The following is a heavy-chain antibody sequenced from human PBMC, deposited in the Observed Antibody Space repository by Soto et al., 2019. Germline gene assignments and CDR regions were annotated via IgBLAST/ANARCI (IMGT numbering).Heavy chain of an antibody. V-gene: IGHV4-4*07. Sequence: SETLSLTCTVSGGSISSYYWGWIGQPAGKGLEWIGRIYTSGSTNYNPSLKSRVTMSVDTSKNQFSLKLSSVTAADTAVYYCGRDRGGYGFWSGYYYYYGMDVWGQGTTVTVSS. CDR3: GRDRGGYGFWSGYYYYYGMDV. D-gene: IGHD3-3*01. J-gene: IGHJ6*02. CDR2: IYTSGST. CDR1: GGSISSYY.